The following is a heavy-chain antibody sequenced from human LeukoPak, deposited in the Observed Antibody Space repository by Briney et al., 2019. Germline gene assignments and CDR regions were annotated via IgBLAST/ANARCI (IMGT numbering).Heavy chain of an antibody. CDR3: AKDFVGPDDY. Sequence: GGSLRLSCAASGFTFSSYWMHWVRQAPGKGLVWVSRIDSNGKTINYADSVKGRFTISRDNANSMLYLQMNSLRAEDSAVYYCAKDFVGPDDYWGQGTLVTVSS. CDR1: GFTFSSYW. D-gene: IGHD1-26*01. J-gene: IGHJ4*02. V-gene: IGHV3-74*01. CDR2: IDSNGKTI.